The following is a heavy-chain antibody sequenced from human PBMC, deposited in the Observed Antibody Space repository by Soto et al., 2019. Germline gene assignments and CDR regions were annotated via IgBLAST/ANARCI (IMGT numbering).Heavy chain of an antibody. D-gene: IGHD5-18*01. Sequence: SETLSLTCTVSGGSISSYYWSWIRQPPGKGLEWIGYIYYSGSTDYNPSLKRRVTISADTSKNQVSLKLTSVTAADTAVYYCARDHPHSYGIYYFDYWGQGTLVTVSS. CDR2: IYYSGST. CDR1: GGSISSYY. CDR3: ARDHPHSYGIYYFDY. V-gene: IGHV4-59*01. J-gene: IGHJ4*02.